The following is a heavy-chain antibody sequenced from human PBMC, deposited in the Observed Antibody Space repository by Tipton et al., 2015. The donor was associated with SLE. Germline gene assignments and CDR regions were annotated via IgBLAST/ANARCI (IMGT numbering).Heavy chain of an antibody. Sequence: SLRLSCAASGFKFDDYAMHWVRQAPGKGLEWVSGISWNSGTIGYADSVKGRFTISRDNAKKSLYLQMNSLTSEDTALYYCAKDGGSGTYFHYYYYMDVWGRGTTVTVSS. V-gene: IGHV3-9*01. J-gene: IGHJ6*03. CDR3: AKDGGSGTYFHYYYYMDV. CDR1: GFKFDDYA. CDR2: ISWNSGTI. D-gene: IGHD1-26*01.